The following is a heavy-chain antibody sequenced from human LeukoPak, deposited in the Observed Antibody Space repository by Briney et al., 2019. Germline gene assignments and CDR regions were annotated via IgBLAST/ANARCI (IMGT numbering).Heavy chain of an antibody. V-gene: IGHV1-69*04. D-gene: IGHD4-11*01. J-gene: IGHJ4*02. CDR1: GGTFSSYA. CDR2: IIPILGIA. CDR3: ARGSYSNPLDY. Sequence: ASVKVSCKASGGTFSSYAISWVRQAPGQGLEWMGRIIPILGIANYAQKFQGRVTITTDESTSTAYMELSSLRSEDTAVYYCARGSYSNPLDYWGQGTLVTVSS.